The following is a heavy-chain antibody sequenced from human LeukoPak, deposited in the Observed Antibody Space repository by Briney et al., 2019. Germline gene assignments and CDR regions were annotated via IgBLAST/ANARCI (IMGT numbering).Heavy chain of an antibody. J-gene: IGHJ4*02. CDR1: GGSISSGGYS. CDR2: IYHSGST. CDR3: ARSTYYEILTGYRSERFDY. Sequence: PSQTLSLTCAVSGGSISSGGYSWSWIRQPPGKGLEWIGYIYHSGSTYYNPSLKSRVTISVDTSKNQFSLKLSSVTAADTAVYYCARSTYYEILTGYRSERFDYWGQGTLVTVSS. D-gene: IGHD3-9*01. V-gene: IGHV4-30-2*01.